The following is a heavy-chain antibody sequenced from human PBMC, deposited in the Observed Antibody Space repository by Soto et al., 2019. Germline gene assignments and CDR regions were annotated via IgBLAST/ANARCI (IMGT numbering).Heavy chain of an antibody. V-gene: IGHV3-33*01. Sequence: QVQLVESGGGVVQPGRSLRLSCAASGFIFSSYGMHWVRQAPGKGLEWVAVIWYDGSKKYYADSVKGRFTISRDNSKKTLYLQMNSLRAEDTAVYYCARVGSSWSFDYWGQGTLITVSS. CDR3: ARVGSSWSFDY. CDR2: IWYDGSKK. CDR1: GFIFSSYG. J-gene: IGHJ4*02. D-gene: IGHD6-13*01.